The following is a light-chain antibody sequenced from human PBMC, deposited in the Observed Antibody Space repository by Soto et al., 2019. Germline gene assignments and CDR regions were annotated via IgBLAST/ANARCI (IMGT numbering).Light chain of an antibody. Sequence: QAVVTQPASASGTPGQRVTISCSGSSSNIGNNYVFWYQHLQGTAPKLLIHRNDQRPSGVPDRFSGSVSGTSAYLATSGLRPEDEGAYYCAAWDDSLKGWVFGGGTKLTVL. J-gene: IGLJ3*02. V-gene: IGLV1-47*01. CDR2: RND. CDR3: AAWDDSLKGWV. CDR1: SSNIGNNY.